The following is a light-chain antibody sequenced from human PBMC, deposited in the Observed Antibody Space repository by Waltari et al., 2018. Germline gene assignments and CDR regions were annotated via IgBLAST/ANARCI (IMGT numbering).Light chain of an antibody. V-gene: IGLV1-47*02. CDR2: THD. Sequence: SVLTQPPSASGAPGQRVTISCSGSSSNIGSHYVYWYQQLPGTAPKLLIYTHDQRAAGVPDRVSASKSGTSASLAISGLRSEDEADYYCAAWDDSPSGHVVFGGGTKLTVL. CDR3: AAWDDSPSGHVV. CDR1: SSNIGSHY. J-gene: IGLJ2*01.